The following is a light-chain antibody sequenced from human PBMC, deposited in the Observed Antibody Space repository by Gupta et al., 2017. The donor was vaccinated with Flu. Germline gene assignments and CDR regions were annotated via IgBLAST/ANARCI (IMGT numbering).Light chain of an antibody. J-gene: IGKJ2*01. CDR2: AAS. CDR3: QTYNRAPYT. V-gene: IGKV1-27*01. CDR1: QGISIN. Sequence: PSSLSASVGDRVTITCRASQGISINLAWYQHKPGRPPKLLISAASTLQSGVPSRFSGSGSGTGFTLTISSLQPEDVATYYCQTYNRAPYTFGQGTKLEI.